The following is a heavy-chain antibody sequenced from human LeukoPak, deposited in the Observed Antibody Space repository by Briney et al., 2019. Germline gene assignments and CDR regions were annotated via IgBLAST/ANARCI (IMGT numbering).Heavy chain of an antibody. CDR3: ARDYDYGDYPRY. Sequence: GGSLRLSCAGSGFTFSNYAMSWVRQAPGKGLEWVSGINWNGGRTGYADSVKGRFTISRDNAKNSLYLQMNSLRAEDTALYYCARDYDYGDYPRYWGQGTLVTVSS. CDR2: INWNGGRT. J-gene: IGHJ4*02. D-gene: IGHD4-17*01. CDR1: GFTFSNYA. V-gene: IGHV3-20*04.